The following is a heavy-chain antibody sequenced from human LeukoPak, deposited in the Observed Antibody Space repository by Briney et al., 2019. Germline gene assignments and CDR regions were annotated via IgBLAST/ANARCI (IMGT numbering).Heavy chain of an antibody. CDR3: IRHRHSFNWFDP. V-gene: IGHV3-49*03. Sequence: GRSLRLSCTASGFTFGDYFMNWFRQAPGKGLEWVGFIRSQAHGGITEYAASVKCRFTISRDDSKSIAYLQMNSLKTDDTALYYCIRHRHSFNWFDPWGQGTLVTVSS. D-gene: IGHD5-18*01. CDR1: GFTFGDYF. J-gene: IGHJ5*02. CDR2: IRSQAHGGIT.